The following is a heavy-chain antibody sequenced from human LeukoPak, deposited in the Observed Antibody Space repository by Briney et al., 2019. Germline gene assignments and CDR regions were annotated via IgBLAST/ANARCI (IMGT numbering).Heavy chain of an antibody. D-gene: IGHD2-21*02. Sequence: GGSLRLSCAASGFTFSSYAMSWVRQAPGKGLEWVSAISGSGGSTYYADSVKGRLTISRDNSKNTLYLQMNSLRAEDTAVYYCAKKPQIAYCGGDCYLGDYWGQGTLVTVSS. CDR2: ISGSGGST. CDR1: GFTFSSYA. CDR3: AKKPQIAYCGGDCYLGDY. V-gene: IGHV3-23*01. J-gene: IGHJ4*02.